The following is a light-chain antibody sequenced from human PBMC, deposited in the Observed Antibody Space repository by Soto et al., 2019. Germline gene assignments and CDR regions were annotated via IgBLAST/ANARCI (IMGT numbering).Light chain of an antibody. Sequence: QSVLTQPASVSGSPGQSITISCTGTSSDVGGYNYVSWYQQHPGKVPKLMIYGVSNRPSGVSNRFSGSKSANTASLTISGLQAEDEADYYCSSYATGSIYVFGNGTKVTV. J-gene: IGLJ1*01. CDR1: SSDVGGYNY. CDR2: GVS. V-gene: IGLV2-14*01. CDR3: SSYATGSIYV.